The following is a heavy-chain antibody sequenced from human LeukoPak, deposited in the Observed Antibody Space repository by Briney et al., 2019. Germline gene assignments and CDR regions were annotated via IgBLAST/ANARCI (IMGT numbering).Heavy chain of an antibody. CDR2: IHSSGST. CDR3: AREAVNYGSGSLDY. V-gene: IGHV4-4*07. Sequence: PSETLSLTCSVSGGSINAFYWSWIRQPAGKGLEWIGRIHSSGSTNYSPSLKSRVTMLLDPSKNQFSLSLISVTAADTAVYYCAREAVNYGSGSLDYWGQGTLVTVSS. J-gene: IGHJ4*02. CDR1: GGSINAFY. D-gene: IGHD3-10*01.